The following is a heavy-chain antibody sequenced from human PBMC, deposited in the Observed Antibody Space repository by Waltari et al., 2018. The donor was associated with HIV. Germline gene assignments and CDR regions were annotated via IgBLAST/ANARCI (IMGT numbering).Heavy chain of an antibody. J-gene: IGHJ4*02. CDR1: GFTFSSYG. D-gene: IGHD6-19*01. CDR2: ISYDGSNK. V-gene: IGHV3-30*18. Sequence: QVQLVESGGGVVQPGRSLRLSCAASGFTFSSYGMHWVRQAPGKGLECVAVISYDGSNKYYADSVKCRFTISRDNSKNTLYLQMNSLRAEDTAVYYCAKEIAVAGTGCDYWGQGTLVTVSS. CDR3: AKEIAVAGTGCDY.